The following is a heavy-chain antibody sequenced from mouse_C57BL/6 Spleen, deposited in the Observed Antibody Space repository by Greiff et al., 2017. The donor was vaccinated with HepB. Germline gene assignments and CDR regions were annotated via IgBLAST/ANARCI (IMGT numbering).Heavy chain of an antibody. D-gene: IGHD2-5*01. J-gene: IGHJ4*01. CDR2: IHPNSGSN. Sequence: VQLQQPGAELVKPGASVKLSCKASGYTFSCYWIHWVKQRPGQGLEWIGMIHPNSGSNNYNEKFKSKATLTVDKSSSTAYMQLSSLTSEDSAGYYCADSNSYYYAMDYWGQGTSVTVSS. CDR1: GYTFSCYW. CDR3: ADSNSYYYAMDY. V-gene: IGHV1-64*01.